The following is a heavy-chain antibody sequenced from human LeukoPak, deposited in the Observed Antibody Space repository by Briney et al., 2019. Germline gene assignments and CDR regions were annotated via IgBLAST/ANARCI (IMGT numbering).Heavy chain of an antibody. CDR3: ARDPHYYGSGSYDY. D-gene: IGHD3-10*01. CDR2: IKQDGSEK. J-gene: IGHJ4*02. CDR1: GFTFSSYW. V-gene: IGHV3-7*01. Sequence: GGSLRLSCAASGFTFSSYWMSWVRQAPGKGLEWVANIKQDGSEKYYVDSVKGRFTISRDNAKNSLYLQMNSLRAEDTAVYYCARDPHYYGSGSYDYWGQGTLVTVSS.